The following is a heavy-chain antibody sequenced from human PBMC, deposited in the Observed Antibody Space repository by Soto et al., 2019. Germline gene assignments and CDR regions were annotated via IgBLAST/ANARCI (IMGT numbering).Heavy chain of an antibody. CDR2: INPNSGNI. V-gene: IGHV1-8*01. CDR1: GDTFTTYD. J-gene: IGHJ4*02. CDR3: ARGRASGSYYLLDY. Sequence: ASVKVSCKASGDTFTTYDINWVRQATGHGLEWMGWINPNSGNIGYAQRFQGRVTINRDTAITTAYLEVSSLRSDDTAVYYCARGRASGSYYLLDYWGQGTLVTVSS. D-gene: IGHD3-10*01.